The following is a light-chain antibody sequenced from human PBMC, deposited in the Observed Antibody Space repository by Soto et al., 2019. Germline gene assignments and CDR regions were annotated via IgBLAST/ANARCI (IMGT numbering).Light chain of an antibody. CDR3: QQRSNWPLIT. Sequence: FTPSTTTLPLPPGESAPVPCRASRSVSSYLAWYQQKPGQAPRLLIYDASTRATGIPARFSGSGSGTDFTLPISSLEPEDFAVYYCQQRSNWPLITSGQGTVLEIK. J-gene: IGKJ5*01. V-gene: IGKV3-11*01. CDR2: DAS. CDR1: RSVSSY.